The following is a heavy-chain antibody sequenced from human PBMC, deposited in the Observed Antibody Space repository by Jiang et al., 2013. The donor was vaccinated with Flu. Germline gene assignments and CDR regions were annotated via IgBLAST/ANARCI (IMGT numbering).Heavy chain of an antibody. CDR1: GFTFSSYT. CDR3: AKDPYGGNAGSYFDY. J-gene: IGHJ4*02. Sequence: VQLLESGGGLVKPGGSLRLSCAASGFTFSSYTMNWVRQAPGKGLEWVSAISGSGGSKYYADSVKGRFSISRDNSRNTVYLQMNSLRAEDTAVYYCAKDPYGGNAGSYFDYVGPGNPGPPSP. CDR2: ISGSGGSK. D-gene: IGHD4-23*01. V-gene: IGHV3-23*01.